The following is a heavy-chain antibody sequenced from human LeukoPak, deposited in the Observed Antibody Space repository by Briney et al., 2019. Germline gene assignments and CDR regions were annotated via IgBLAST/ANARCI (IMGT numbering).Heavy chain of an antibody. CDR2: IYPGDSDT. V-gene: IGHV5-51*01. CDR1: GYSFTSYW. J-gene: IGHJ5*02. CDR3: ARWLNADSTSRGGFWFDP. Sequence: GESLKISCKGSGYSFTSYWIGWVRQMPGKGLEWMGIIYPGDSDTRYSPSFQGQVTISADKSISTAYLQWSSLKASDTAMYYCARWLNADSTSRGGFWFDPWGQGTLVTVSS. D-gene: IGHD2-2*01.